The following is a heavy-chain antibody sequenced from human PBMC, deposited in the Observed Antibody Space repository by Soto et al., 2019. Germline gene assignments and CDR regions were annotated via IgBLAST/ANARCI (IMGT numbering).Heavy chain of an antibody. J-gene: IGHJ4*02. CDR1: GFTFSSYA. Sequence: PGGSLRLSCAASGFTFSSYAMSWVRQAPGKGLEWVSAISGSGGSTYYADSVKGRFTISRDNSKNTLYLQMNSLRAEDTAVYYCAKDVYYYDSSGLPFLDYWGQGTLVTVSS. CDR2: ISGSGGST. CDR3: AKDVYYYDSSGLPFLDY. D-gene: IGHD3-22*01. V-gene: IGHV3-23*01.